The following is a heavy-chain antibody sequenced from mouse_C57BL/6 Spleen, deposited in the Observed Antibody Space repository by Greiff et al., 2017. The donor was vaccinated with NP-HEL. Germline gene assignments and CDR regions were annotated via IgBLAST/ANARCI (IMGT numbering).Heavy chain of an antibody. D-gene: IGHD2-4*01. CDR1: GYTFTSYW. Sequence: QVQLQQPGAELVKPGASVKLSCKASGYTFTSYWMQWVKQRPGQGLEWIGEIDPSDSYTNYNQKFKGKATLTVDTSSSTAYMQLSSLTSEDSAVYYCAKGFSYDYDGLCAYWGQGTLVTVSA. J-gene: IGHJ3*01. CDR3: AKGFSYDYDGLCAY. V-gene: IGHV1-50*01. CDR2: IDPSDSYT.